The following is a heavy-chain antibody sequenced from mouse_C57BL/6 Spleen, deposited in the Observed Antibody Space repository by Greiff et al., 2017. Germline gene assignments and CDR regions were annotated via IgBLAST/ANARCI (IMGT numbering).Heavy chain of an antibody. CDR1: GFTFSSYA. CDR2: ISSGGDYI. D-gene: IGHD6-2*01. CDR3: TREGSSPWFAY. J-gene: IGHJ3*01. V-gene: IGHV5-9-1*02. Sequence: EVQGVESGEGLVKPGGSLKLSCAASGFTFSSYAMSWVRQTPEKRLEWVAYISSGGDYIYYADTVKGRFTISRDNARNTLYLQMSSLKSEDTAMYYCTREGSSPWFAYWGQGTLVTVSA.